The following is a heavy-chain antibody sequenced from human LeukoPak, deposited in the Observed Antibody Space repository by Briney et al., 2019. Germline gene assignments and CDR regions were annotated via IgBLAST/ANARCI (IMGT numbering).Heavy chain of an antibody. CDR3: ARGLRDTAMSFDY. V-gene: IGHV1-8*02. J-gene: IGHJ4*02. CDR1: GYTFTDFP. D-gene: IGHD5-18*01. CDR2: INPSGGST. Sequence: ASVKVSCKASGYTFTDFPINWVRQAPGQGLEWMGMINPSGGSTGYAQKFQGRVTMTRNTSISTAYMELSSLRSEDTAVYYCARGLRDTAMSFDYWGQGTLVTVSS.